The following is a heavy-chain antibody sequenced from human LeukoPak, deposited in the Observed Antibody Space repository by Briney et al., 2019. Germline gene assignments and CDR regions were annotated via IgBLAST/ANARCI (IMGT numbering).Heavy chain of an antibody. J-gene: IGHJ4*02. D-gene: IGHD1-26*01. CDR3: ARETLDRGSRPYPGGY. CDR1: GFTFSSCN. CDR2: ISSSSSHK. V-gene: IGHV3-21*01. Sequence: PGGSLRLSCAASGFTFSSCNMNWVRQAPGKGLEWVSSISSSSSHKYYGDSVKGRFTISRDNAKKSLYLQMNSLRAEDTAVYYCARETLDRGSRPYPGGYWGQGTLVTVSS.